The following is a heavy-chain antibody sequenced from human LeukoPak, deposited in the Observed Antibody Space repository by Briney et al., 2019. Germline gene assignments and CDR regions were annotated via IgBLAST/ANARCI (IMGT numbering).Heavy chain of an antibody. Sequence: ASVKVSCKASGYIFTAYYIHWVRQAPGQGLQYMGWINPNSGDTSFAQKFQGRVTMTRDMSINTVYMELSSLKSDDTAVYYCASGASQPLVHVFWGQGTLVTVSS. CDR3: ASGASQPLVHVF. CDR2: INPNSGDT. CDR1: GYIFTAYY. J-gene: IGHJ4*02. D-gene: IGHD6-13*01. V-gene: IGHV1-2*02.